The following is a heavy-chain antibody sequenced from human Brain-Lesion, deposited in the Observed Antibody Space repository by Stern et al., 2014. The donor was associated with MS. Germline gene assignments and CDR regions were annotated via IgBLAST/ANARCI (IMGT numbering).Heavy chain of an antibody. V-gene: IGHV1-24*01. D-gene: IGHD3-3*01. CDR2: FDPEDGET. CDR3: ATDRDDFRSGYSAPTKGYGLDV. Sequence: VQLVESGAEVKKPGASVKVSCKVSGYTLTDLSMHWVRQAPGKGLEWMGGFDPEDGETIYAQKFQGRVTMTEETSTDTAYMELSSLRSEDTAVYYCATDRDDFRSGYSAPTKGYGLDVWGQGTTVTVTS. CDR1: GYTLTDLS. J-gene: IGHJ6*02.